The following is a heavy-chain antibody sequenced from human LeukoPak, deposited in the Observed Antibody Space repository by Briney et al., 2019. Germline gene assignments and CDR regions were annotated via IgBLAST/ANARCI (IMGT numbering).Heavy chain of an antibody. V-gene: IGHV1-18*01. CDR1: GYTFTSYG. Sequence: ASVKVSCKASGYTFTSYGISWVRQTPGQGLEWMGWISGNNENADYAQKFQGRVTLTRDMSTSTDYLELSSLRSEDTAVYYCARDNSVRDEAWWFNPWGQGTLVTVSS. CDR2: ISGNNENA. J-gene: IGHJ5*02. D-gene: IGHD5-24*01. CDR3: ARDNSVRDEAWWFNP.